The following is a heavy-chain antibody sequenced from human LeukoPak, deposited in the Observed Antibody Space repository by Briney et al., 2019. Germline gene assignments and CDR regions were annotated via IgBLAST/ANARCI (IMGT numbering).Heavy chain of an antibody. D-gene: IGHD5-18*01. CDR2: IYHSGTT. CDR3: ARLASYGFIDY. J-gene: IGHJ4*02. CDR1: GASISSNVHY. V-gene: IGHV4-39*02. Sequence: AETLSLTCTVSGASISSNVHYWGRIRQPPGKGVECIGSIYHSGTTYYNTSLQSRVTISVDTSMSHVSLRLSSVTAADTAVYFCARLASYGFIDYWGQGTLVTVSS.